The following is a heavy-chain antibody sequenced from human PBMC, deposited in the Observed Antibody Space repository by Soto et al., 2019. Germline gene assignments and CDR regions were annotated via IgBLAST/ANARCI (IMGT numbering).Heavy chain of an antibody. CDR2: ISYSGST. D-gene: IGHD6-13*01. V-gene: IGHV4-59*01. Sequence: QVQLQESGPGLVKPSETLSLTCTVSSDSISSYYWSWTRQPPGKRLEWTGYISYSGSTDYNPSLKSRVTISGDTSKNQFSLKVSSVTAADTAVYYSARGTSWQLPFDYWGQGTLVTVSS. CDR3: ARGTSWQLPFDY. CDR1: SDSISSYY. J-gene: IGHJ4*02.